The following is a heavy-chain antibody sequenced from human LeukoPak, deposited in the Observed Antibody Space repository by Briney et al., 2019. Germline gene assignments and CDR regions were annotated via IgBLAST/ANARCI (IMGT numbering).Heavy chain of an antibody. CDR1: GFTFSSYG. V-gene: IGHV3-33*06. J-gene: IGHJ4*02. CDR2: IWYDGSNK. D-gene: IGHD6-19*01. CDR3: AKDGSPPGYSSD. Sequence: GGSLRLSCAASGFTFSSYGMHWVRQAPGKGLEWVAVIWYDGSNKYYADSVKGRFTISRDNSKHTLYLQMNSLRAEDTAVYYCAKDGSPPGYSSDWGQGTLVTVSS.